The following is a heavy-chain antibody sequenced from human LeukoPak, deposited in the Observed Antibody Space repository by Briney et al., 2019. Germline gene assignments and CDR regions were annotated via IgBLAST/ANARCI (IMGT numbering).Heavy chain of an antibody. D-gene: IGHD2-2*01. CDR1: GFTVSSNY. CDR3: ARAVVGTSCYGY. J-gene: IGHJ4*02. CDR2: IYAGGST. Sequence: GGSLRLSCAASGFTVSSNYMSWVRQAPGKGLEWVSVIYAGGSTHYADSVKGRFTISRDNSKNTLYLQMNSLTAEDTAVYYCARAVVGTSCYGYWGQGTPVTVSS. V-gene: IGHV3-66*01.